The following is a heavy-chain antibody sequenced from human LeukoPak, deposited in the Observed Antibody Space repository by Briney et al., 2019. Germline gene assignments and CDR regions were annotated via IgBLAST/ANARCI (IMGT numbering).Heavy chain of an antibody. V-gene: IGHV4-59*01. CDR2: IYYSGST. D-gene: IGHD6-19*01. J-gene: IGHJ5*02. CDR1: GGSISSYY. Sequence: PSETLSLTCTVSGGSISSYYWSWIRQPPGKGLEWIGYIYYSGSTNYNPSLKSRVTISVDTSKNQFSLKLSSVTAADTAVYYCARAPHKSSGRYPWGQGTLVTVSS. CDR3: ARAPHKSSGRYP.